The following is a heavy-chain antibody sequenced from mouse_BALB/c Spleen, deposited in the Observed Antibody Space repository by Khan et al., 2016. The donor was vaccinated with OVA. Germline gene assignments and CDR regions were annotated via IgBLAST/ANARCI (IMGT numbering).Heavy chain of an antibody. CDR1: GYSITSDYA. J-gene: IGHJ3*01. D-gene: IGHD3-3*01. CDR3: ARGRAY. CDR2: ISYSGST. V-gene: IGHV3-2*02. Sequence: EVQLQELGPGLVKPSQSLSLTCTVSGYSITSDYAWNWIRQFPGNKLEWMGYISYSGSTSYTPSLKSRISITRDTSKNLFFLQLNSVTTEDTATYYCARGRAYWGQGTLVTVSA.